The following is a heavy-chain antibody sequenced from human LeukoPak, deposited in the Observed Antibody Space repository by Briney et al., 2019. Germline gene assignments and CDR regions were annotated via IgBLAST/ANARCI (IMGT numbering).Heavy chain of an antibody. CDR3: TGHHQAYSRTY. CDR2: ISTDASST. J-gene: IGHJ4*02. CDR1: GCTFNSYW. V-gene: IGHV3-74*01. D-gene: IGHD4-11*01. Sequence: HAGGSLRLSCAGSGCTFNSYWKHWVRQAPGKGLVWVSRISTDASSTTYADSVKGRFTISRDNAKNTLYLQMNSLRAEDTAVYYCTGHHQAYSRTYWGQGTLVTVSS.